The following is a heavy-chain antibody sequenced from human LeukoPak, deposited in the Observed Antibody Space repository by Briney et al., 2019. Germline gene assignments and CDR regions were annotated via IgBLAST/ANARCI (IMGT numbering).Heavy chain of an antibody. CDR1: GFTFSSYT. D-gene: IGHD5-18*01. CDR3: ARDGGYSYGYGQDY. V-gene: IGHV3-30*04. J-gene: IGHJ4*02. CDR2: ISYDGSNK. Sequence: PGGSLRLSCAASGFTFSSYTMHWVRQASGKGLEWVAVISYDGSNKYYADSVKGRFTISRDNAKNSLYLQMNSLRAEDTAVYYCARDGGYSYGYGQDYWGQGTLVTVSS.